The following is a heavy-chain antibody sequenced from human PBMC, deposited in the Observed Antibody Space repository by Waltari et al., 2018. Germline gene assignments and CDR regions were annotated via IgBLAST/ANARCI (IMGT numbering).Heavy chain of an antibody. D-gene: IGHD4-17*01. V-gene: IGHV2-5*01. CDR1: GFSLSTSGVG. Sequence: SGFSLSTSGVGVGWIRQPPGKALEWLALIYWNDDKRYSPSLKSRLTITKDTSKNQVVLTMTNMDPVDTATYYCAHRRYDPDYGDYGAFDIWGQGTMVTVSS. CDR3: AHRRYDPDYGDYGAFDI. J-gene: IGHJ3*02. CDR2: IYWNDDK.